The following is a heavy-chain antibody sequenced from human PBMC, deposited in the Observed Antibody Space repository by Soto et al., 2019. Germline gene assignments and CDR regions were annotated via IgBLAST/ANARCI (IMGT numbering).Heavy chain of an antibody. CDR3: TKDRVPDGIYSFDY. D-gene: IGHD2-15*01. J-gene: IGHJ4*02. Sequence: VQLLESGGDVVQPGGSLRLSCAASGFSFSDYSMNWVRQAPGRGLEWVAFIDLSGTMTDYRDSVKGRFTLSKDRSKKTVYLQMNSLRVEDAAVYYCTKDRVPDGIYSFDYWGQGALVTVSS. CDR1: GFSFSDYS. V-gene: IGHV3-23*03. CDR2: IDLSGTMT.